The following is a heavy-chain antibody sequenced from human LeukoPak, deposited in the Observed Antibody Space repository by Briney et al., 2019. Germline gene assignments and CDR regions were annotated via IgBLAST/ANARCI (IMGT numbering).Heavy chain of an antibody. CDR2: VPYAGANK. D-gene: IGHD3-10*01. CDR1: RFTFNIFG. CDR3: AKAVGGAGSYFHH. J-gene: IGHJ4*02. V-gene: IGHV3-30*02. Sequence: GGSLRLSCAASRFTFNIFGMHWVRQAPGKGLEWVAFVPYAGANKYYADSVKGRFTISRDNSRNLMYLQMNSLRAEDTGVYYCAKAVGGAGSYFHHWGQGTLVTVSS.